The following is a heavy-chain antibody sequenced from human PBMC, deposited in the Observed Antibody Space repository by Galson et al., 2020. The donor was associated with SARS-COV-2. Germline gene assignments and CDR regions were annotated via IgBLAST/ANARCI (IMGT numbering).Heavy chain of an antibody. J-gene: IGHJ6*02. CDR2: ISYSGST. Sequence: GEMETSETLSLTCSVSDVSMTSYYWSWIRQPPGKGLEWIGYISYSGSTNYNPSLRSRVTILVDLSKNQFSLKLSSVTAADTAVYYCARDPAPLYGDNYYYGMDVWGRGTTVTVSS. D-gene: IGHD4-17*01. CDR3: ARDPAPLYGDNYYYGMDV. V-gene: IGHV4-59*01. CDR1: DVSMTSYY.